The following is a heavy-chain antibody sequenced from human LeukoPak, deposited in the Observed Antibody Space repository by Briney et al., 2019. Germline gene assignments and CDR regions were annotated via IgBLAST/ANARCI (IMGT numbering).Heavy chain of an antibody. D-gene: IGHD3-10*01. CDR2: INHSGST. CDR3: ARGPYYGSGSYRPNWFDP. CDR1: GGSFSGYY. V-gene: IGHV4-34*01. J-gene: IGHJ5*02. Sequence: SETLSLTCAVYGGSFSGYYWSWIRQPPGKGLEWIGEINHSGSTNYNPSLKSRVTISVDTSKNQFSLKLSPVTAADTAVYYCARGPYYGSGSYRPNWFDPWGQGTLVTVSS.